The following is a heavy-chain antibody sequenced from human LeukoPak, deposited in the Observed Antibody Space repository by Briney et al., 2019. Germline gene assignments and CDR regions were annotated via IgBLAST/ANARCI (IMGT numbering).Heavy chain of an antibody. Sequence: PSETLSLTCTVSSGSISTSNYYWGWVRQPPGKALEWIGNIFYSGSTYYSPSLKSRVTISLDTSRNQFSLKLNSVTAADTAVYYCARDRTGRNTAQDDYWGQGTLVTVSS. CDR3: ARDRTGRNTAQDDY. J-gene: IGHJ4*02. D-gene: IGHD5-18*01. CDR2: IFYSGST. CDR1: SGSISTSNYY. V-gene: IGHV4-39*07.